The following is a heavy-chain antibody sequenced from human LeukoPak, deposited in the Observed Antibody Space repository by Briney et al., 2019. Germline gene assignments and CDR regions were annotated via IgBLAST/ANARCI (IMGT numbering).Heavy chain of an antibody. Sequence: GGSLRLSCAASGFSFSDYSVNWVRQAPGRGLEWLAYISSSSSTIYYADSVRGRFTVSRDNAKSSLFLQMNSLRAEDTAVYYCARGFPPTTYYSGSGSSDFWGQGTLVTVSS. V-gene: IGHV3-48*04. CDR1: GFSFSDYS. CDR2: ISSSSSTI. D-gene: IGHD3-10*01. J-gene: IGHJ4*02. CDR3: ARGFPPTTYYSGSGSSDF.